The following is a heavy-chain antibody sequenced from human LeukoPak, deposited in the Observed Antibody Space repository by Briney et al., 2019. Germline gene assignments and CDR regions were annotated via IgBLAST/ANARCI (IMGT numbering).Heavy chain of an antibody. CDR2: IIPILGIA. D-gene: IGHD3-22*01. CDR3: ASPYYYDSSGYFKSWVY. V-gene: IGHV1-69*04. J-gene: IGHJ4*02. Sequence: GASVKVSCKASGGTFSSYAISWVRQAPGQGLEWMGRIIPILGIANYAQKFQGRVTITADKSTSTAYMELSSLRSEDTAVYYCASPYYYDSSGYFKSWVYWGQGTLVTVSS. CDR1: GGTFSSYA.